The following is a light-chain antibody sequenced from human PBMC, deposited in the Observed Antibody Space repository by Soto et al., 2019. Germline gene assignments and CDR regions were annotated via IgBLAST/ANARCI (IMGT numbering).Light chain of an antibody. V-gene: IGKV1-39*01. CDR3: QQTHAVPLT. Sequence: DVQMTQSPSSLSASVGDRVTITCRASQPISNYLNWYQQKAGEAPKVLIFGAYSLQSGVPSKFSGSGYGTDFTLIINNLHPDDFATYYCQQTHAVPLTFGQGTRL. J-gene: IGKJ5*01. CDR2: GAY. CDR1: QPISNY.